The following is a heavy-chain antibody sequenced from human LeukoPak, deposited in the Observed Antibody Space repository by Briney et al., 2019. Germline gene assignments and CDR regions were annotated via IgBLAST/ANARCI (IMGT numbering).Heavy chain of an antibody. CDR1: GFTFSSCS. D-gene: IGHD3-22*01. Sequence: PGGSLRLSCAASGFTFSSCSMNWVRQAPGKGLEWVSSISSSSSYIYYADSVKGRFTISRDNAKNSLYLQMNSLRAEDTAVYYCARRLSDSTRRATHFDYWGQGTLVTVSS. CDR3: ARRLSDSTRRATHFDY. CDR2: ISSSSSYI. V-gene: IGHV3-21*01. J-gene: IGHJ4*02.